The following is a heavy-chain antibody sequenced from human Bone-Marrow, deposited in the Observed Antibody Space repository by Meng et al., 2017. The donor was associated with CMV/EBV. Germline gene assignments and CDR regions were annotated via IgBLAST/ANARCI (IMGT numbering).Heavy chain of an antibody. CDR2: ISTSSGYI. J-gene: IGHJ3*01. V-gene: IGHV3-21*01. CDR3: ARDLVGYDAFDV. D-gene: IGHD3-22*01. Sequence: GESLKISCVASGFTFSSYTMNWVRQAPGQGLEWVASISTSSGYIYYADSVKGRFTISRDNANNSLYLQMNSLRAEDTALYYCARDLVGYDAFDVWGQGTMVTVSS. CDR1: GFTFSSYT.